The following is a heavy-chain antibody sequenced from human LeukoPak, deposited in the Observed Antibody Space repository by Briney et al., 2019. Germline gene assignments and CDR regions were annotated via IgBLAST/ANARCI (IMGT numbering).Heavy chain of an antibody. Sequence: GGSLRLSCAVSGFPFTTYNMNWVRQAPGKGLEWVSYIDSSSSTIYYADSVKGRFTVSRDNAKNSLYLQMNSLRAEDTAVYYCARDGGSYLDAFDIWGQGTMVTVSS. V-gene: IGHV3-48*01. D-gene: IGHD1-26*01. CDR1: GFPFTTYN. J-gene: IGHJ3*02. CDR2: IDSSSSTI. CDR3: ARDGGSYLDAFDI.